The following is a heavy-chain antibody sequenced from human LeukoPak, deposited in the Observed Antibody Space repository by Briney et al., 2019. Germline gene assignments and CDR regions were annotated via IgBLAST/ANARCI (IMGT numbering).Heavy chain of an antibody. D-gene: IGHD3-3*01. J-gene: IGHJ3*02. CDR1: GYTFTSYG. V-gene: IGHV1-18*01. Sequence: ASVKVSCKASGYTFTSYGISWVRHAPGQGLELMGWISAYNGNTNYAQKLQGRVTMTTDTSTSTAYMELRSLRSDDTAVYYCARSGDYDFWSGYWRGNAFDIWGQGTMVTVSS. CDR2: ISAYNGNT. CDR3: ARSGDYDFWSGYWRGNAFDI.